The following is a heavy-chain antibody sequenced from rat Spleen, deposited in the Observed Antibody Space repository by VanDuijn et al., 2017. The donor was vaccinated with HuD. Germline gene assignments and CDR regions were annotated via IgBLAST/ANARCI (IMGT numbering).Heavy chain of an antibody. J-gene: IGHJ2*01. CDR2: IWGNGNT. D-gene: IGHD1-2*01. V-gene: IGHV2-13*01. Sequence: QVQLKESGPGLVLPSQTLSLTCTVSGFSLSNYGVIWVRQPPGKGLEWKGVIWGNGNTNYNSALKSRLSISRDTSKSQIYLKMNSLQTEDTATYFCARADVAGLSTDGIWGQGIMVTVSS. CDR1: GFSLSNYG. CDR3: ARADVAGLSTDGI.